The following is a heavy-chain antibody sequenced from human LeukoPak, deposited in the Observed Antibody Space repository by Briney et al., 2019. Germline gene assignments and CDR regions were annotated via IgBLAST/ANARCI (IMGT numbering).Heavy chain of an antibody. J-gene: IGHJ6*03. CDR3: ARDRASYGGDYYYYMDV. Sequence: ASVKVSCKASGYTFTSYGISWVRQAPGQGLEWMGWISAYNGNTNYAQKLQGRVTMTTDTSTSTAYMELRSLRSDDTAVYYCARDRASYGGDYYYYMDVWGKGTTVTISS. CDR2: ISAYNGNT. CDR1: GYTFTSYG. V-gene: IGHV1-18*01. D-gene: IGHD4-23*01.